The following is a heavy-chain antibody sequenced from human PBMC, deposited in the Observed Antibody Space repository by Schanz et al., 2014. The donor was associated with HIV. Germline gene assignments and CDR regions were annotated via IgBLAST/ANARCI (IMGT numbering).Heavy chain of an antibody. CDR1: GYTFNTYD. D-gene: IGHD3-16*02. J-gene: IGHJ6*02. CDR2: MNPNRGNA. Sequence: QVQLVQSGAEVREPGASVTVSCKASGYTFNTYDINWVRQAPGQGLEWMGWMNPNRGNAGFAQNFQGRVTLTRDTSITTAYMELTSLRPEDTAVYYCARRRGWGSYRYFPYGLDVWGQGTTVTVSS. CDR3: ARRRGWGSYRYFPYGLDV. V-gene: IGHV1-8*01.